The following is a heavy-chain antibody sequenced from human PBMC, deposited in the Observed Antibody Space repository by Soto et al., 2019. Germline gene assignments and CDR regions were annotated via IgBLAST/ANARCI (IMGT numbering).Heavy chain of an antibody. Sequence: GGSLRLSCAASGFTFSTFDMTWVRQAPGKGLEWVSLIRGNDGSTYYADCVKDRFTISKDNSKNTLYLQMNSLRVEDTAVYFCVKGAWLDYWGQGNMVTVSS. V-gene: IGHV3-23*01. J-gene: IGHJ4*02. CDR2: IRGNDGST. CDR3: VKGAWLDY. CDR1: GFTFSTFD. D-gene: IGHD3-16*01.